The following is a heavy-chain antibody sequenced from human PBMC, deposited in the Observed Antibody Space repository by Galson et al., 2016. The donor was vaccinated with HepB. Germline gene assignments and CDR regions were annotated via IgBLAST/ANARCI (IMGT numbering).Heavy chain of an antibody. D-gene: IGHD4-23*01. CDR1: GGSFSGFY. Sequence: SETLSLTCAVYGGSFSGFYWSWIRQSPKRGLEWIGEINHSGSTIYSPSLKRRVTISVDTSKNQFSLKLTSVTAADTAVYYCTRGAGGNSGYWGQGTLVTVSS. CDR3: TRGAGGNSGY. V-gene: IGHV4-34*01. CDR2: INHSGST. J-gene: IGHJ4*02.